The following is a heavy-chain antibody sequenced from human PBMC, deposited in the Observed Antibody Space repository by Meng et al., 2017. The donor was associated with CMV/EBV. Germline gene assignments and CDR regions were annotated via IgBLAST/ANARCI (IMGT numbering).Heavy chain of an antibody. CDR1: GGSSSSGDYY. J-gene: IGHJ4*02. D-gene: IGHD3-3*01. V-gene: IGHV4-30-4*08. Sequence: HVRLQEAGPGLVMPSPTLSLTCTVSGGSSSSGDYYWSWIRQPPGKGLEWIGYIYYSGSTYYNPSLKSRVTISVDTSKNQFSLKLSSVTAADTAVYYCARDNRRGGVDYWGQGTLVTVSS. CDR3: ARDNRRGGVDY. CDR2: IYYSGST.